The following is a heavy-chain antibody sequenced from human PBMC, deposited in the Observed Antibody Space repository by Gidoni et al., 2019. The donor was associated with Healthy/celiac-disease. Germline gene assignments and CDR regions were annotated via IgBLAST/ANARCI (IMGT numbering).Heavy chain of an antibody. J-gene: IGHJ6*03. CDR3: ARVGRTGDYYYYMDV. Sequence: EVQLVESGGGLVKPGGSLRLSCAASGFTFSSFSMTWVRQAPGKGLEWVSSISSSITYIYYADSVKGRFTISRDNAKNSLNLQMSSLRAEDTAVYYCARVGRTGDYYYYMDVWGKGTTVTVSS. V-gene: IGHV3-21*01. CDR2: ISSSITYI. CDR1: GFTFSSFS.